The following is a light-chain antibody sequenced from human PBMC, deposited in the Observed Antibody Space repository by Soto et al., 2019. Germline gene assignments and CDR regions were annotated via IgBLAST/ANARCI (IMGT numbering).Light chain of an antibody. CDR1: QSVVSSY. Sequence: EIVLTQSPVTLSLSPGERAALSCRASQSVVSSYLAWYQQKPGQAPRLLIYGASSRAAGIPDRFSGSGSGTDFTLTIRRLEPEDFAVYYCQQYGDARFTFGQGTKLEIK. CDR3: QQYGDARFT. J-gene: IGKJ2*01. V-gene: IGKV3-20*01. CDR2: GAS.